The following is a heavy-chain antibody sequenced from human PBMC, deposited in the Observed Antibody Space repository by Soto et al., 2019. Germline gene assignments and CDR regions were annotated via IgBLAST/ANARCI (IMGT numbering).Heavy chain of an antibody. V-gene: IGHV2-5*02. CDR2: IYWDADK. CDR1: GFSLSTSGVG. Sequence: QITLKESGPTLVKPTQTLTLTCTFSGFSLSTSGVGVGWIRQPPGKALEWLALIYWDADKRYSPSLKSRLTITQDTSKNQVVLTMTNMDPVDTATYYCAHSPLLYSSGWYEVRWFDPWGQGTLVTVSS. J-gene: IGHJ5*02. CDR3: AHSPLLYSSGWYEVRWFDP. D-gene: IGHD6-19*01.